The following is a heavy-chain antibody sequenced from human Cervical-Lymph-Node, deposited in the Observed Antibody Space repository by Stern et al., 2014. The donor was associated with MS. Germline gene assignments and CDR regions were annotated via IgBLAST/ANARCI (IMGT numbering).Heavy chain of an antibody. D-gene: IGHD3-3*02. CDR3: AHSGHFWSGFYVDYYFDY. J-gene: IGHJ4*02. Sequence: SGPTLVKPTQTLTLTCTFSGFSLSTSGVSVGWIRQPPGKALEWLALIYWDDDKRYSPSLKSRLAITKDTSKNQVVLTMTNMDPVDTATYYCAHSGHFWSGFYVDYYFDYWGRGTLVTVSS. CDR2: IYWDDDK. CDR1: GFSLSTSGVS. V-gene: IGHV2-5*02.